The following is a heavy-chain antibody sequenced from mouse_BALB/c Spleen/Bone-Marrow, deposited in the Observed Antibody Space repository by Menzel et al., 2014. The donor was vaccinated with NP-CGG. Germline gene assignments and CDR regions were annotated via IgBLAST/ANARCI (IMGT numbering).Heavy chain of an antibody. Sequence: VQLQQSGPELVKPGVSMKISCKASGYSFTGYTMNWVKQSHGKNLEWIGLINPYDGGTSYNQKFKGKATLTVDKSSTTAFMELLSLTSEDFAVYYCARWDYYGYAMDNWGQGTSVTVSS. CDR3: ARWDYYGYAMDN. D-gene: IGHD1-1*01. V-gene: IGHV1-37*01. J-gene: IGHJ4*01. CDR1: GYSFTGYT. CDR2: INPYDGGT.